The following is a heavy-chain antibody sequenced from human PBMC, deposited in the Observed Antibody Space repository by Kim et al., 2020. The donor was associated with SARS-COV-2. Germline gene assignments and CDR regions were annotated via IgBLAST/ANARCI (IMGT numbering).Heavy chain of an antibody. CDR3: ARDIRRSVSGFGELLGDYYGMDV. Sequence: GGSLRLSCAASGFTVSSNYMSWVRQAPGKGLEWVSVIYSGGSTYYADSVKGRFTISRDNSKNTLYLQMNSLRAEDTAVYYCARDIRRSVSGFGELLGDYYGMDVWGQGTTVTVSS. CDR2: IYSGGST. J-gene: IGHJ6*02. V-gene: IGHV3-53*01. CDR1: GFTVSSNY. D-gene: IGHD3-10*01.